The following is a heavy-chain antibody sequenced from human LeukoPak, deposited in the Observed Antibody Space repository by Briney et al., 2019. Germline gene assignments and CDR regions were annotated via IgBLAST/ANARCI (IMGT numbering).Heavy chain of an antibody. Sequence: TGGSLRLSCTASGFTFTNAWMSWVRQAPGKGLEWVGRIRSKADGGTTDYAAPVKGRFAISRDDSKNTVYLQMNSLKTDDTAVYYCTTDLGGYCSSSSCYTGLNWFDPWGQGTLVTVSS. CDR1: GFTFTNAW. J-gene: IGHJ5*02. CDR2: IRSKADGGTT. D-gene: IGHD2-15*01. CDR3: TTDLGGYCSSSSCYTGLNWFDP. V-gene: IGHV3-15*01.